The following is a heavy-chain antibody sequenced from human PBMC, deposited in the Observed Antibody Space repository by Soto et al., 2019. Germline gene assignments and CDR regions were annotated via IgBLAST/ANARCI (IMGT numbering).Heavy chain of an antibody. D-gene: IGHD3-9*01. J-gene: IGHJ4*02. CDR3: AKDTKITILGPFWDY. Sequence: GESLKISCVASGFTFSSYAMSWVRQAPGKGLEWVSSISGSGGSTYSADSVKGRFTISRDNSHNTLYLQMNSLRAEDTAVYYCAKDTKITILGPFWDYWGQGSLVTVSS. CDR2: ISGSGGST. V-gene: IGHV3-23*01. CDR1: GFTFSSYA.